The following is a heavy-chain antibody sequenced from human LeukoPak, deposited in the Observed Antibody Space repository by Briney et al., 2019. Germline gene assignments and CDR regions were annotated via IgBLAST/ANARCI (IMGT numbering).Heavy chain of an antibody. J-gene: IGHJ4*02. CDR2: IIPIFGTA. Sequence: SVKVSCKASGGTFSSYAISWVRQAPGQGLEWMGGIIPIFGTANYAQKFQGRVTITADEPTSTAYMELSSLRSEDTAVYYCARVPPPSYYDILTGYFPLDYWGQGTLVTVSS. D-gene: IGHD3-9*01. V-gene: IGHV1-69*13. CDR1: GGTFSSYA. CDR3: ARVPPPSYYDILTGYFPLDY.